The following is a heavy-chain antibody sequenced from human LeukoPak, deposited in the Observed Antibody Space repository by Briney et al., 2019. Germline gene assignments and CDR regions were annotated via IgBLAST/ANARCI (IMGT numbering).Heavy chain of an antibody. V-gene: IGHV3-23*01. CDR1: GFTFSSFA. J-gene: IGHJ5*02. CDR3: TKDPNGDYVGAFDP. Sequence: GGSLRLSCEASGFTFSSFAMTWVRQAPGKGLEWVSSITGSHGRTYNTDSVRGRFTISRDNSQNTLYLQMNSLRAEDTAVYYCTKDPNGDYVGAFDPWGQGTLVTVSS. CDR2: ITGSHGRT. D-gene: IGHD4-17*01.